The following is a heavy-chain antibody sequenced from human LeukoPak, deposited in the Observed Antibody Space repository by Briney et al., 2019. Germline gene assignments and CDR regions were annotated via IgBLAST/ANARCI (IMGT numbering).Heavy chain of an antibody. D-gene: IGHD3-9*01. V-gene: IGHV2-5*02. CDR3: AHSAMRNFSRYFDRSRHYYDY. CDR1: GFSLSTSGGA. Sequence: SGPTLVNPTQTLTLTCSFSGFSLSTSGGAVDWLRQPPGKALEWHGLIFWDDARRYTPSLENGLTITRDTSKTQVVLTMTSMDPLDTATYYCAHSAMRNFSRYFDRSRHYYDYWGQGVLVTVSS. CDR2: IFWDDAR. J-gene: IGHJ4*02.